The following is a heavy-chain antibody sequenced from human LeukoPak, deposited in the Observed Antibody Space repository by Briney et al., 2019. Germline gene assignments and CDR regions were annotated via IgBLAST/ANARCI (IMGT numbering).Heavy chain of an antibody. J-gene: IGHJ4*02. D-gene: IGHD3-3*01. Sequence: PSETLSLTCAVYGGSFSGYYWSWIRQPPGKGLEWIGEINHSGSTNYNPSLKSRVTISVDTSKNQFSLKLSSVTAADTAVYYCARVFSLGITIFGVAWLDYWGQGTLVTVSS. CDR1: GGSFSGYY. CDR3: ARVFSLGITIFGVAWLDY. V-gene: IGHV4-34*01. CDR2: INHSGST.